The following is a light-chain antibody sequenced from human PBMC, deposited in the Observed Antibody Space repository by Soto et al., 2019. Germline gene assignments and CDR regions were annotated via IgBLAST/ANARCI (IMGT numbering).Light chain of an antibody. V-gene: IGKV1-9*01. CDR3: QQLNSYPQT. J-gene: IGKJ5*01. Sequence: QLSQSPSSLSASVGDRVTITCQASRGISSYLAWYQQKPGKPPKLLVYSASTLQSGVPSRFSGSGSGPDFTLTISSLQPEDSATYFCQQLNSYPQTFGQGTRLAIK. CDR2: SAS. CDR1: RGISSY.